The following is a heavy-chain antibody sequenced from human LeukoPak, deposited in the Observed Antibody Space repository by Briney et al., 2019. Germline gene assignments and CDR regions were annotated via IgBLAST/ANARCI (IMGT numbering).Heavy chain of an antibody. V-gene: IGHV4-34*01. CDR1: FSSDW. CDR2: INHSGST. J-gene: IGHJ4*02. D-gene: IGHD3-10*01. Sequence: FSSDWMTWVRQPPGKGLEWIGEINHSGSTNYNPSLKSRVTISVDTSKNQFSLKLSSVTAADTAVYYCARHGSQTGFGELFLRWGQGTLVTVSS. CDR3: ARHGSQTGFGELFLR.